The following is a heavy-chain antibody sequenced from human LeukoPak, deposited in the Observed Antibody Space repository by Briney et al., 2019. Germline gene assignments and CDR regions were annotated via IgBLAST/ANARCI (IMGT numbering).Heavy chain of an antibody. CDR3: ARGGAYCRGDCPLDAFDP. V-gene: IGHV3-23*01. CDR1: GFTFSSYA. J-gene: IGHJ3*01. D-gene: IGHD2-21*02. CDR2: ISGSGGST. Sequence: QAGGSLRLSCAASGFTFSSYAMSWVRQAPGKGLEWVSAISGSGGSTYYADSVKGRFTISRDNSKNTLYLQMNSLRAEDTAFYYCARGGAYCRGDCPLDAFDPWGQGTMVTVSS.